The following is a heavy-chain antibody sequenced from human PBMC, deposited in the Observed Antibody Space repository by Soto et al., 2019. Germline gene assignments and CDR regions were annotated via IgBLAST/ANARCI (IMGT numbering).Heavy chain of an antibody. V-gene: IGHV3-66*01. Sequence: PGGSLRLSCAASGFTVSSNFMSWVRQAPGKGLEWVSLIYTVGSTYYADSVKGRFTISRDNSKNTLYLQMNSLRAEDTAVYYCARGGPSLRIFALFDPWGQGTLVTVSS. J-gene: IGHJ5*02. D-gene: IGHD3-3*01. CDR1: GFTVSSNF. CDR3: ARGGPSLRIFALFDP. CDR2: IYTVGST.